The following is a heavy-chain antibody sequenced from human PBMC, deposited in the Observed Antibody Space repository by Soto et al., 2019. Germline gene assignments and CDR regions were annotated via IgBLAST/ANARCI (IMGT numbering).Heavy chain of an antibody. CDR2: IYWNDDK. CDR1: GGSISSYYW. Sequence: TLSLTCTVSGGSISSYYWSWIRQPPGKALEWLALIYWNDDKRYSPSLKSRLTITKDTSKNQVVLTMTNMDPVDTATYYCAHEGIAARAEYFQHWGQGTLVTVSS. V-gene: IGHV2-5*01. J-gene: IGHJ1*01. CDR3: AHEGIAARAEYFQH. D-gene: IGHD6-6*01.